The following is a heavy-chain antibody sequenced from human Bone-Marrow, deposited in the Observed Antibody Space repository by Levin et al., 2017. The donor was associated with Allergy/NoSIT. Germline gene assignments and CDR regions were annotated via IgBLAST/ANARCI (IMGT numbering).Heavy chain of an antibody. CDR1: RLAFSTFA. CDR2: ISNTGGTT. Sequence: GGSLRLSCAASRLAFSTFAMSWVRQAPGKGLEWVSTISNTGGTTYYAGSVRGRFTISRDNSKNTLHLQMNSLRVDDTAVYYCASCRDGYNLDYYGMDVWGQGTTVTVSS. V-gene: IGHV3-23*01. CDR3: ASCRDGYNLDYYGMDV. J-gene: IGHJ6*02. D-gene: IGHD5-24*01.